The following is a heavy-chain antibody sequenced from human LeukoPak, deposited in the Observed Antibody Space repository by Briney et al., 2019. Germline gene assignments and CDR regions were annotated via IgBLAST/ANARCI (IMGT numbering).Heavy chain of an antibody. CDR1: GFTFSDYY. Sequence: PGGSLRLSCAASGFTFSDYYMSWIRQAPGKGLEWVSSISSSSSYIYYADSVKGRFTISRDNAKNSLYLQMNSLRAEDTAVYYCARVSSWPYYMDVWGKGTTVTVSS. D-gene: IGHD6-13*01. J-gene: IGHJ6*03. V-gene: IGHV3-11*06. CDR2: ISSSSSYI. CDR3: ARVSSWPYYMDV.